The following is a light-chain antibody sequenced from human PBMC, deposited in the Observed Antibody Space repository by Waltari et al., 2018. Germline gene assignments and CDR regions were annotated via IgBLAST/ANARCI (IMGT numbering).Light chain of an antibody. Sequence: QLVLTQSPSASASLGASVKLTCTLSSGHNSYAIAWHQQLPEKGHRDLMKLNSDGSNNRGDGILERFSGSNSEAGRFLTTSSPQFDDEAYYYRQTWVTGIRVVGGGTKRTVV. CDR3: QTWVTGIRV. CDR1: SGHNSYA. V-gene: IGLV4-69*01. CDR2: LNSDGSN. J-gene: IGLJ3*02.